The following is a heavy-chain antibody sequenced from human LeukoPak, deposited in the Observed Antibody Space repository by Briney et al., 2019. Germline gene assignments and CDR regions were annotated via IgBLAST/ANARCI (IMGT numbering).Heavy chain of an antibody. D-gene: IGHD2-2*01. J-gene: IGHJ4*02. Sequence: ASVKVSCKASGYTFTGYYMHWVRQAPGQRLEWMGWINPNSGGTNYAQKFQGRVTMTRDTSISTAYMELSRPRSDDTAVYYCARDGGYCSSTSCPDYWGQGTLVTVSS. CDR3: ARDGGYCSSTSCPDY. V-gene: IGHV1-2*02. CDR1: GYTFTGYY. CDR2: INPNSGGT.